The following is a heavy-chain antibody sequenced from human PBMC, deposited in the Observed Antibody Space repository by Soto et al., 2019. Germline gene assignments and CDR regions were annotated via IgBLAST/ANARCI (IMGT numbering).Heavy chain of an antibody. D-gene: IGHD1-1*01. CDR3: ARTPLTGTTLPYFDY. CDR1: GGSISSGGYY. J-gene: IGHJ4*02. CDR2: IYYSGST. V-gene: IGHV4-31*03. Sequence: KSSETLSLTCTVSGGSISSGGYYWSWIRQHPGKGLEWIGYIYYSGSTYYNPSLKSRVTISVDTSKNQFSLKLSSVTAADTAVYYCARTPLTGTTLPYFDYWGQGTLVTVSS.